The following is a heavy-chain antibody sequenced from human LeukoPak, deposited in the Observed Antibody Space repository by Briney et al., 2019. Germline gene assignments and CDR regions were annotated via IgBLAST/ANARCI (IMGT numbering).Heavy chain of an antibody. Sequence: PGGSLRLSCAASGLTFRSYSMNWVRQAPGKGLEWVSHISFDSSTTHYVDSVKGRFTISRDNAKNSLYLRMNSLRDEDTAVYYCARLALGSSIDYWGQGTLVTVSS. D-gene: IGHD2-2*03. V-gene: IGHV3-48*02. CDR3: ARLALGSSIDY. J-gene: IGHJ4*02. CDR1: GLTFRSYS. CDR2: ISFDSSTT.